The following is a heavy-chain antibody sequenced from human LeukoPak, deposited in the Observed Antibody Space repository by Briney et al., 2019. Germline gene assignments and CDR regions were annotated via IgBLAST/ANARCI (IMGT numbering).Heavy chain of an antibody. CDR3: ARGVVVHYTWFDP. J-gene: IGHJ5*02. CDR1: WNRFTSYG. V-gene: IGHV1-18*01. CDR2: ISANDGSA. Sequence: ASVKVSCKASWNRFTSYGISWVRQAPGQGLEWMGWISANDGSANYTQKLQGRGTMTTDTSTSTAYMEIRDLRSDDTAVYYCARGVVVHYTWFDPWGQGTLVTVSS. D-gene: IGHD2-2*01.